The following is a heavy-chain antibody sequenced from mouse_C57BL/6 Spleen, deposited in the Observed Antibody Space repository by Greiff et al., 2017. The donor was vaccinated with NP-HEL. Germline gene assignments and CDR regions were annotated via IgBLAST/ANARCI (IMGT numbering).Heavy chain of an antibody. CDR3: ARKGSYYSNYEDAMDY. CDR2: IYPSDSET. J-gene: IGHJ4*01. V-gene: IGHV1-61*01. D-gene: IGHD2-5*01. Sequence: QVQLQQPGAELVRPGSSVKLSCKASGYTFTSYWMDWVKQRPGQGLEWIGNIYPSDSETHYNQKFKDKATLTVDKSSSTAYMQLSSLTSEDSAVYYCARKGSYYSNYEDAMDYWGQGTSVTVSS. CDR1: GYTFTSYW.